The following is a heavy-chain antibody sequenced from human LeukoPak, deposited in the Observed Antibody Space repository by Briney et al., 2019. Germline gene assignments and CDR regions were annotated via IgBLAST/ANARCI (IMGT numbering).Heavy chain of an antibody. D-gene: IGHD3-22*01. CDR3: ARTQVYYYDSSGPFDY. CDR2: IYYSGST. J-gene: IGHJ4*02. V-gene: IGHV4-31*03. Sequence: SQTLSLTCTVSGGSISSGGYYWSWIRQHPGKGLEWLGYIYYSGSTYYNPSLKSRVTISVDTSKNQFSLKLSSVTAADTAVYYCARTQVYYYDSSGPFDYWGQGTLVTVSS. CDR1: GGSISSGGYY.